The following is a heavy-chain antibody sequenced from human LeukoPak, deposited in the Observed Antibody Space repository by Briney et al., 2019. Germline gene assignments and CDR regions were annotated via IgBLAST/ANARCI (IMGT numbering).Heavy chain of an antibody. CDR2: IFYVGTT. CDR3: ARHSVTDMRFGFDS. Sequence: SETLSLTCTVPVGPISSFRYYWGWIRQPPGKGLDWIGTIFYVGTTYYNPSLKSRVTIAVDTSKNQFSLKVTSVTAADTAFYYCARHSVTDMRFGFDSWGQGTLVTVPS. D-gene: IGHD2-21*02. CDR1: VGPISSFRYY. J-gene: IGHJ4*02. V-gene: IGHV4-39*01.